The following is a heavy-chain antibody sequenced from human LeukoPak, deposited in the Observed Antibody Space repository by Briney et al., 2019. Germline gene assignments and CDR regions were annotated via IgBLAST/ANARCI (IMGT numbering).Heavy chain of an antibody. CDR2: IYHSGST. D-gene: IGHD5-12*01. V-gene: IGHV4-38-2*02. CDR3: ARDWIYVDY. Sequence: SETLSLTFTVSGYSISSSYYWGWIRQPPGKGLEWIGSIYHSGSTYYNPSLKSRVTISVDTSKNQFSLKLSSVTAADTAVYYCARDWIYVDYWGQGTLVTVSP. CDR1: GYSISSSYY. J-gene: IGHJ4*02.